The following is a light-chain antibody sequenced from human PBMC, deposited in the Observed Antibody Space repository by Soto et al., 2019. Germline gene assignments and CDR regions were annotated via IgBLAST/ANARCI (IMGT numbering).Light chain of an antibody. CDR3: QQHDNWPLT. CDR1: QSVGSN. CDR2: GAS. J-gene: IGKJ1*01. V-gene: IGKV3-15*01. Sequence: ERVMTQSPATLSVSPGERATLSCRASQSVGSNLVWYQQKPGQAPRLLIYGASTRATGIPGRFSGSGSGTEFTLTISSLQSEDFAVYYCQQHDNWPLTFGQGTKVDIK.